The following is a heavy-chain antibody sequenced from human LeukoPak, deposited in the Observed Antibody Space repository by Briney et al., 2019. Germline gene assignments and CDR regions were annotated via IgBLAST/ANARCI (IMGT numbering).Heavy chain of an antibody. Sequence: SETLSLTCTVSGYSISSGYYWGWIRQPPGKGLEWIGSIYHSGSTYYNPSLKSRVTISADTSKNQFSLKLSSVTAADTAVYYCARGWFGELVFDYWGQGTLVTVSS. CDR2: IYHSGST. CDR1: GYSISSGYY. D-gene: IGHD3-10*01. V-gene: IGHV4-38-2*02. CDR3: ARGWFGELVFDY. J-gene: IGHJ4*02.